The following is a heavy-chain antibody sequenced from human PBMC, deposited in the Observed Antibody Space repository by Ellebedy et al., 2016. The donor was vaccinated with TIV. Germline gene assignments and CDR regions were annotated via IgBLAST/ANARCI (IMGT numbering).Heavy chain of an antibody. CDR1: GFTFSSFG. Sequence: PGGSLRLSCAASGFTFSSFGMHWVRQAPGKGLEWVAVISYDGSNKYYADSVKGRFTISRDNAKNSLYLQMNSLRAEDTAVYYCARYDYGDSALYYYGMDVWGQGTTVTVSS. J-gene: IGHJ6*02. CDR2: ISYDGSNK. CDR3: ARYDYGDSALYYYGMDV. D-gene: IGHD4-17*01. V-gene: IGHV3-30*03.